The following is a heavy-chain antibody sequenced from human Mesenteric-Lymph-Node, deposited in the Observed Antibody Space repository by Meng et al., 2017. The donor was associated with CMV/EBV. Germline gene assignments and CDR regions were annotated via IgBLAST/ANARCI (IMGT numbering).Heavy chain of an antibody. J-gene: IGHJ4*02. CDR2: INPNSGGT. V-gene: IGHV1-2*02. Sequence: ASVKVSCKASGYAFSSYGFTWVRQAPGQGLEWMGWINPNSGGTNYAQKFQGRVTMTRDTSISTAYMELSRLRSDDTAVYYCARGLTVYSSSSGDYWGQGTLVTVSS. CDR1: GYAFSSYG. CDR3: ARGLTVYSSSSGDY. D-gene: IGHD6-6*01.